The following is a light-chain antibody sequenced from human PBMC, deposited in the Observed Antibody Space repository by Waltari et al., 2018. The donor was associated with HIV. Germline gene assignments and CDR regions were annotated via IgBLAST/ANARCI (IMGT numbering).Light chain of an antibody. CDR1: HSIRMY. J-gene: IGKJ4*01. Sequence: DIQMTQSPSSLSAFVGDTVTITCRSSHSIRMYLNWYHQKPGKAPKVLISSVSALQDGVSSRFSGGGSGTHFTLAITNLQSEDIGTYFCQQTYDLPITFGGGTKV. CDR3: QQTYDLPIT. CDR2: SVS. V-gene: IGKV1-39*01.